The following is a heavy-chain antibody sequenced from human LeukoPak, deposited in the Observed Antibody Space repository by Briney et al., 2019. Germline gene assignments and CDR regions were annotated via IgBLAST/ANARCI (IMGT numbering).Heavy chain of an antibody. D-gene: IGHD3-22*01. V-gene: IGHV4-4*02. CDR2: IFYSGST. Sequence: SETLSLTCAVSGGSISSSDWWSWVRQPPGKALEWIGNIFYSGSTYYSPSLKSRVTISLDTSRNQFSLKLNSVTAADTAVYYCAKSNGYGLIDIWGQGTMVTVSS. CDR1: GGSISSSDW. CDR3: AKSNGYGLIDI. J-gene: IGHJ3*02.